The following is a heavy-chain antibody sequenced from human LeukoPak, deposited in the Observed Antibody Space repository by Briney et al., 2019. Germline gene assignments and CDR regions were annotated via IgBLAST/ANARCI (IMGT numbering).Heavy chain of an antibody. Sequence: SETLSLTCTVSGGSISSGSYYWSWIRQPAGKGLEWIGRTHTSGSTNYNPSLKSRVTISVDTSKNQFSLKLSSVTAADTAVYYCARNFDYWGQGTLVTVSS. J-gene: IGHJ4*02. CDR2: THTSGST. CDR1: GGSISSGSYY. V-gene: IGHV4-61*02. CDR3: ARNFDY.